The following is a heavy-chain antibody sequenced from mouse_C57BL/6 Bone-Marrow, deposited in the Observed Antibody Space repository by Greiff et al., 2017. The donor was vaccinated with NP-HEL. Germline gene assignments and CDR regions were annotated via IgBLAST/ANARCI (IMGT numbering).Heavy chain of an antibody. V-gene: IGHV1-63*01. CDR2: IYPGGGYT. CDR3: ARSRDYGRFAY. Sequence: VQLQQSGAELVRPGTSVKLSCKASGYTFTNYWIGWAKQRPGHGLEWIGDIYPGGGYTNYNEKFKGKATLTADKSSSTAYMQFSSLTSEDCAIYYCARSRDYGRFAYWGQGTLVTVSA. D-gene: IGHD2-4*01. J-gene: IGHJ3*01. CDR1: GYTFTNYW.